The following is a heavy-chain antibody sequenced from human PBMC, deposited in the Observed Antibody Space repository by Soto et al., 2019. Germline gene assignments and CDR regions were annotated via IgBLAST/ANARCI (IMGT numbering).Heavy chain of an antibody. CDR2: IIPIFGTA. J-gene: IGHJ6*02. CDR3: ARDAIIAVAGTVYYYYYGMDV. V-gene: IGHV1-69*13. Sequence: SVKVSCKASGGTFSSYAISWVRQAPGQGLEWMGGIIPIFGTANYAQKFQGRVTITADESTSTAYMELSSLRSEDTAVYYCARDAIIAVAGTVYYYYYGMDVWGQGTTVTVSS. D-gene: IGHD6-19*01. CDR1: GGTFSSYA.